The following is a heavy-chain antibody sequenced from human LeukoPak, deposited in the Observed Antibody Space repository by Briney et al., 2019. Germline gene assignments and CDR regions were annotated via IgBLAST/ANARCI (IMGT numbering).Heavy chain of an antibody. CDR1: GGSFSGYY. Sequence: SETLSLTCAVYGGSFSGYYWSWIRQPPGKGLEWIGEINHSGSTNYNPSLKRRVTISVDTSKNQFSLKLSSVTAADTAVYYCARFPPNGGNPRGYFDYWGQGTLVTVSS. CDR3: ARFPPNGGNPRGYFDY. J-gene: IGHJ4*02. V-gene: IGHV4-34*01. CDR2: INHSGST. D-gene: IGHD4-23*01.